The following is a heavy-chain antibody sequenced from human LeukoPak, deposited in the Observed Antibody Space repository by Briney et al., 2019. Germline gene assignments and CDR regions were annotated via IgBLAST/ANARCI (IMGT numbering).Heavy chain of an antibody. Sequence: SETLSLTCTVSGGSISSSSYYWGWIRQPPGKGLEWIGSIYYSGSTYYNPSLKSRVTISVDTSKNQFSLKLSSVTAADTAVYYCASSGSRNGPNDYWGQGTLVTVSS. CDR2: IYYSGST. D-gene: IGHD1-14*01. J-gene: IGHJ4*02. V-gene: IGHV4-39*07. CDR3: ASSGSRNGPNDY. CDR1: GGSISSSSYY.